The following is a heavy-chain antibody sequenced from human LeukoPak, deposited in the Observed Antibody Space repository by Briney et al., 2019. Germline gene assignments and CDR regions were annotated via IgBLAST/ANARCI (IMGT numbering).Heavy chain of an antibody. J-gene: IGHJ5*02. CDR3: AKPITRGGITVAGWFDP. CDR1: GFTFSNYA. V-gene: IGHV3-23*01. Sequence: GGSLRLSCAASGFTFSNYAMSWVRQAPGKGLEWVSTISGSGGSTYYADSVKGRSTISRDNSKNTLHLQMNSLRADDTAVYYCAKPITRGGITVAGWFDPWGQGTLVTVSS. CDR2: ISGSGGST. D-gene: IGHD6-19*01.